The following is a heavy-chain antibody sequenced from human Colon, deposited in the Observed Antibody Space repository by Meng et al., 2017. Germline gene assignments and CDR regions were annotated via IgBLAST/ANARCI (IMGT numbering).Heavy chain of an antibody. J-gene: IGHJ3*02. V-gene: IGHV4-59*01. D-gene: IGHD1-26*01. CDR3: ARDPVGTTSFDAFDI. CDR2: MFYTGST. Sequence: GSLRLSCTVSNISISTYYWSWIRQPPGKGLEWIGYMFYTGSTNYNPSLKGRVTMPVDTSKNQFSLKLSSVTAADTAMYFCARDPVGTTSFDAFDIWGQGTMVTVSS. CDR1: NISISTYY.